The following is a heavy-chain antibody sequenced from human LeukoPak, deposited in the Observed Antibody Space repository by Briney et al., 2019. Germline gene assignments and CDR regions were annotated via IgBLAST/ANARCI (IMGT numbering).Heavy chain of an antibody. CDR1: GGSISGYY. J-gene: IGHJ4*02. D-gene: IGHD3-3*01. CDR3: AGPIYEAVEQ. CDR2: IYHSGRT. Sequence: PSETLSLTCTVSGGSISGYYWSWFRQPPGKGLEWIGYIYHSGRTRYNPSLKSRDTISADTSKNEFSLKLRFVTAADTAVYYCAGPIYEAVEQWGQGTLVTVSS. V-gene: IGHV4-59*08.